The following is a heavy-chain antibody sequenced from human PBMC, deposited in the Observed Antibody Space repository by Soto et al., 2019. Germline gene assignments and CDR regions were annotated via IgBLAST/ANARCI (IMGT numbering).Heavy chain of an antibody. J-gene: IGHJ4*02. CDR2: NDTSGST. Sequence: TNSGSGGMLRRCYWRGIRQPPGKELEWIGRNDTSGSTNYNPSLTSRVTMSVDTSKNQFSLKLSSVTAADTAVYYCARVYSGSYSFDYWGQGTLVTVS. D-gene: IGHD1-26*01. CDR1: GGMLRRCY. V-gene: IGHV4-4*07. CDR3: ARVYSGSYSFDY.